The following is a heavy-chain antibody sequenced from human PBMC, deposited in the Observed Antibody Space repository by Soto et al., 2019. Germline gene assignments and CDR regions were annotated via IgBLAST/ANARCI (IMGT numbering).Heavy chain of an antibody. CDR2: ITPTSRFI. D-gene: IGHD6-13*01. CDR1: GFSFSTYT. J-gene: IGHJ6*02. Sequence: EVQLLESGGGLVKPGGSLRLSCAASGFSFSTYTMNWVRRASGKGLEWVSSITPTSRFIYYADSVRGRFTISRDDAANSLSRHMNILRAEDTAVYYCTRTPPAPPGRKDYFSGMDVWGQGTTATVSS. CDR3: TRTPPAPPGRKDYFSGMDV. V-gene: IGHV3-21*01.